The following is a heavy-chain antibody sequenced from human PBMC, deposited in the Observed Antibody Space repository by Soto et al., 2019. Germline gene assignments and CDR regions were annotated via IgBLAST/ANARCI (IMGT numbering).Heavy chain of an antibody. CDR3: AKEPKIKLSIHYFEY. J-gene: IGHJ4*02. V-gene: IGHV3-30*18. CDR2: ISHDGSNT. D-gene: IGHD5-18*01. Sequence: PVGSLRLSCASSVFTFSNYGMHCVRHAPGKGLEWLAFISHDGSNTYYADSVKGRFTISRDNSKNTLYLQMNSLRAEDTAVFYCAKEPKIKLSIHYFEYWGQGTLVTVSS. CDR1: VFTFSNYG.